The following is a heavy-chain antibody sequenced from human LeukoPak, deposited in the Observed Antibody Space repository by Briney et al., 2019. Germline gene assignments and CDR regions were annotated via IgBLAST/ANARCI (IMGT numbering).Heavy chain of an antibody. J-gene: IGHJ3*02. Sequence: ASVKVSCKASGYTFTGYYMHWVRQAPGQGLEWMGWINPNSGGTNYAQKFQGRVTMTSDTSISTAYMELSRLRSDDTAVYYCASGVERYGYSYGLDAFDIWGQGTMVTVSS. V-gene: IGHV1-2*02. CDR3: ASGVERYGYSYGLDAFDI. CDR2: INPNSGGT. D-gene: IGHD5-18*01. CDR1: GYTFTGYY.